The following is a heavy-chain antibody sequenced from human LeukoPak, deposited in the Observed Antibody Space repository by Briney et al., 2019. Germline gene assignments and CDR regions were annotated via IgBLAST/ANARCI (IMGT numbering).Heavy chain of an antibody. V-gene: IGHV3-48*01. CDR2: ISSSSSTI. D-gene: IGHD2-21*01. CDR1: GFTYSSYS. CDR3: ARAGIVVVIAHFDY. Sequence: GGSLRLXCAASGFTYSSYSMKWVRRAPGKGLEWVSYISSSSSTIYYADSVKGRFTISRDNAKNSLYLQMNSLRAEDTAVYYCARAGIVVVIAHFDYWGQGTLVTVSS. J-gene: IGHJ4*02.